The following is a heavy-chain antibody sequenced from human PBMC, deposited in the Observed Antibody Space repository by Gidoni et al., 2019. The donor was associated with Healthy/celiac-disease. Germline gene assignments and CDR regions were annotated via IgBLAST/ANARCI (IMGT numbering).Heavy chain of an antibody. CDR2: ISWNSGSI. CDR1: GFTFDDYA. Sequence: EVQLVESGGGLVQPGRSLRLSCAASGFTFDDYAMHWVRQAPGKGLEWVSGISWNSGSIGYADSVKGRFTISRDNAKNSLYLQMNSLRAEDTALYYCAKEAYDSSGYRPRAIGAWGQGTLVTVSS. D-gene: IGHD3-22*01. CDR3: AKEAYDSSGYRPRAIGA. J-gene: IGHJ5*02. V-gene: IGHV3-9*01.